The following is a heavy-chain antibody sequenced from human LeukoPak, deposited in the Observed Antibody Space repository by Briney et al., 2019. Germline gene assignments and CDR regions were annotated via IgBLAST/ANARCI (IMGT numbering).Heavy chain of an antibody. D-gene: IGHD4-17*01. CDR2: INYSGNT. CDR1: GDSISSYY. V-gene: IGHV4-59*01. Sequence: SETLSLTCTVSGDSISSYYWSWIRQPPGKGLEWMGYINYSGNTNYNPSLKRRVTISVDTSKNQFSLRLTSVTAPDTAVYYCAREGRQDYVYFDCWGQGTLVTVSS. CDR3: AREGRQDYVYFDC. J-gene: IGHJ4*02.